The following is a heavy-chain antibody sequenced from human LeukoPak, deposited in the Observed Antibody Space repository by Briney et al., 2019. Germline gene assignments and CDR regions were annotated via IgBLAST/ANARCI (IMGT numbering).Heavy chain of an antibody. CDR3: ARGPSGYHNT. CDR2: INSDESNT. V-gene: IGHV3-74*01. CDR1: GFRFSSYW. Sequence: GGSLRLSCAASGFRFSSYWMHWVRQAPGEGLVWVSRINSDESNTNYADSVKGRFTTSRDNAKNMVFLQMNSLRAEDTAVYYCARGPSGYHNTGGQGTLVTVSS. J-gene: IGHJ4*02. D-gene: IGHD5-12*01.